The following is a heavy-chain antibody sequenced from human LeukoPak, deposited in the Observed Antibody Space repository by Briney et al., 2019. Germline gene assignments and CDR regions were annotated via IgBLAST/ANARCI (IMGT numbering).Heavy chain of an antibody. Sequence: SVKVSCKASGGTFSSYAISWVRQAPGQGLEWMGGIIPIFGTANYAQKFQGRVTITTDESTSTAYMELSSLRSEDTAVYYCARRYYDSSGYYYPWYFDLWGRGTLVTVSS. CDR1: GGTFSSYA. CDR2: IIPIFGTA. D-gene: IGHD3-22*01. V-gene: IGHV1-69*05. CDR3: ARRYYDSSGYYYPWYFDL. J-gene: IGHJ2*01.